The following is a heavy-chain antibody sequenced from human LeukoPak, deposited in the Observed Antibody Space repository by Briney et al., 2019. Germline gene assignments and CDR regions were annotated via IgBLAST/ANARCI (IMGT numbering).Heavy chain of an antibody. CDR1: GGSISSGDYY. J-gene: IGHJ4*02. CDR3: ATNGRYSSSSDY. CDR2: INHSGST. Sequence: SQTLSLTCTVSGGSISSGDYYWSWIRQPPGKGLEWIGEINHSGSTNYNPSLKSRVTISVDTSKNQFSLKLSSVTAADTAVYYCATNGRYSSSSDYWGQGTLVTVSS. V-gene: IGHV4-30-4*08. D-gene: IGHD6-6*01.